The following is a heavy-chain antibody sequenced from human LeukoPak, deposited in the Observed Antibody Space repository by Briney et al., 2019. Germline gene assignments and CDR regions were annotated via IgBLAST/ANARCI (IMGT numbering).Heavy chain of an antibody. CDR1: GGSISSYY. J-gene: IGHJ6*03. Sequence: SETLSLTCTVSGGSISSYYWSWIRQPPGKGLEWIGYIYYSGSTNYNPSLKSRVTISVDTSKNQFSLKLSSVTAADTAVYYCARVDDYVWGGYRFHYYYMDVWGKGTTVTVSS. CDR3: ARVDDYVWGGYRFHYYYMDV. V-gene: IGHV4-59*01. CDR2: IYYSGST. D-gene: IGHD3-16*02.